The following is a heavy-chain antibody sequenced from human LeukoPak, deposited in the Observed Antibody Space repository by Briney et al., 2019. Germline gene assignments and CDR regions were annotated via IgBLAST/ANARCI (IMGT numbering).Heavy chain of an antibody. J-gene: IGHJ4*02. Sequence: GGSLRLSRGVSGATFSRFWLNWFRQRPGKGLVWVSRINTDGSRTNYADSVKGRFTISRDNAKNTVYLQMNSLRAEDTAVYFCATPGDRDGYNFDSWGQGTLVTVSS. CDR1: GATFSRFW. D-gene: IGHD5-24*01. CDR3: ATPGDRDGYNFDS. V-gene: IGHV3-74*01. CDR2: INTDGSRT.